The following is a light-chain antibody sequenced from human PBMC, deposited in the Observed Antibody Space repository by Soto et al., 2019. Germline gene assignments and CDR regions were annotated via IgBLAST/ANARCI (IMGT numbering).Light chain of an antibody. CDR2: GAS. CDR1: QSVSSSY. V-gene: IGKV3-20*01. CDR3: QRYFET. Sequence: EIVLTQSPGTLSLSPGERATLSCRASQSVSSSYLAWYQQKPGQAPRLLIYGASYRATGIPDRFSGSGSGTDFTLTISRVEPEDFAVYYCQRYFETFGQGTKVEIK. J-gene: IGKJ1*01.